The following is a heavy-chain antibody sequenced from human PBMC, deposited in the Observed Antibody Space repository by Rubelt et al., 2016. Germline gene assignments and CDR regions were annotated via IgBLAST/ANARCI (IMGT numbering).Heavy chain of an antibody. CDR2: IGTAGDT. CDR1: GFTFSSYD. CDR3: ARDFQWGYSSPGDAFDI. J-gene: IGHJ3*02. V-gene: IGHV3-13*01. D-gene: IGHD6-13*01. Sequence: VQLVESGGGVVQPGRSLRLSCAASGFTFSSYDMHWVRQATGKGLEWVSAIGTAGDTYYPDSVKGRFTISRDNSKNTLYLQMNSLRAEDTAVYYCARDFQWGYSSPGDAFDIWGQGTMVTVSS.